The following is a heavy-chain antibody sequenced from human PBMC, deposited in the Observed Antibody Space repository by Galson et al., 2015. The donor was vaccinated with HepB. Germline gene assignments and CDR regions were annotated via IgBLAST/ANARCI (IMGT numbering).Heavy chain of an antibody. V-gene: IGHV5-51*01. CDR1: GYRFTDYW. CDR3: ARQRLSDI. D-gene: IGHD2-21*02. J-gene: IGHJ3*02. CDR2: IYPGDSDT. Sequence: QSGAEVKKPGESLKISCQGSGYRFTDYWIGWVRQMPGKGLEWMGMIYPGDSDTKYSPSFQGQVTISADKSISTAYLQWSSLKASDIAMYYCARQRLSDIWGQGTMVTVSS.